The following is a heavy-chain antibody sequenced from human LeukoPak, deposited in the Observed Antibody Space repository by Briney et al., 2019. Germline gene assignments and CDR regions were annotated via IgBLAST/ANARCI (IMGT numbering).Heavy chain of an antibody. Sequence: SETLSLTCTVSGGSISSYYWSWIRQPPGKGLEWNGYIYYSGSTNYNPSLKSRVTISVDTSKNQFSLKLSSVTAADTAVYYCARDAAFSSSWYWFDPWGQGTLVTVSS. CDR1: GGSISSYY. J-gene: IGHJ5*02. D-gene: IGHD6-13*01. V-gene: IGHV4-59*01. CDR2: IYYSGST. CDR3: ARDAAFSSSWYWFDP.